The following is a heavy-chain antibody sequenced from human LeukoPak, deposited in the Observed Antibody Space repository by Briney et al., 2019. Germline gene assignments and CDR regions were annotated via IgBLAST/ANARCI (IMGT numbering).Heavy chain of an antibody. Sequence: GGTLSLSCAASGFTFSSYSLNWVRQAPGKGLEWVSHISSSSSTIYYGDPAKGRFTISRDNSRNTLYLQVNSLRAEDTAVYYCARDYSPRLDIVALYYFDYWGQGTLVTVSS. D-gene: IGHD5-12*01. V-gene: IGHV3-48*01. CDR2: ISSSSSTI. CDR1: GFTFSSYS. CDR3: ARDYSPRLDIVALYYFDY. J-gene: IGHJ4*02.